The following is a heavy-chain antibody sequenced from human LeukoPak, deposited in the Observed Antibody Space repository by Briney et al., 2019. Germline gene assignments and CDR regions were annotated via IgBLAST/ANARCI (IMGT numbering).Heavy chain of an antibody. Sequence: LETLSLTCTVSGGSISSYYWSWIRQPPGKGLEWIGYIYYSGSTNYNPSLKSRVTISVDTSKNQFSLKLSSVTAADTAVYYCARGPGSWYSVWFDPWGQGTLVTVSS. CDR2: IYYSGST. CDR1: GGSISSYY. CDR3: ARGPGSWYSVWFDP. V-gene: IGHV4-59*01. J-gene: IGHJ5*02. D-gene: IGHD6-13*01.